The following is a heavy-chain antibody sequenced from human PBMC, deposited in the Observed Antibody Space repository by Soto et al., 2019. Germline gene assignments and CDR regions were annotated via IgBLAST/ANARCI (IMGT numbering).Heavy chain of an antibody. CDR2: ISGSGGST. D-gene: IGHD1-26*01. CDR1: GFTLSSYA. Sequence: GGSLRLSCAVSGFTLSSYAMSWVRQAPGKGLEWVSYISGSGGSTYYAGAVRGRFTISRDISQNMLFLQMTTLRVDDTAVYYCAKQTQRIVASHMDVGGQGTTVTVSS. J-gene: IGHJ6*02. CDR3: AKQTQRIVASHMDV. V-gene: IGHV3-23*01.